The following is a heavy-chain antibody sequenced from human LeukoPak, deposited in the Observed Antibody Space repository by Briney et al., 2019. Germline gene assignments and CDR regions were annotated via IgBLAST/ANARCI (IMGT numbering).Heavy chain of an antibody. V-gene: IGHV3-11*01. CDR1: GFSFSDHY. J-gene: IGHJ4*02. CDR3: TRDPDYGDPD. CDR2: ITSSGRST. D-gene: IGHD2-21*01. Sequence: GGSLRLSCTASGFSFSDHYMPWMRQAPGKGLEWISYITSSGRSTDYADSVKGRFIISRDNAMNSLFLQMSSLRVDDTAVYYCTRDPDYGDPDWGQGTLVTVSS.